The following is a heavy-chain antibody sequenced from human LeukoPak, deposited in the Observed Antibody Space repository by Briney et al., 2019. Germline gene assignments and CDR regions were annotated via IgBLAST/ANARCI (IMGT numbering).Heavy chain of an antibody. CDR3: AKDQNCSSTSCYDVDY. CDR2: ISGSGGST. CDR1: GFTFSSYA. V-gene: IGHV3-23*01. J-gene: IGHJ4*02. D-gene: IGHD2-2*01. Sequence: GGSLILSCAASGFTFSSYAMSWVRQAPGKGLEWVSAISGSGGSTYYADSVKGRFTISRDNSKNTLYLQMNSLRAEDTAVYYCAKDQNCSSTSCYDVDYWGQGTLVTVSS.